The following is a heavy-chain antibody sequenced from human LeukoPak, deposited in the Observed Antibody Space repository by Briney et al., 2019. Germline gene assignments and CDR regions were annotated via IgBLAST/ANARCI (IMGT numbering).Heavy chain of an antibody. CDR3: ARDSRRELLHAFDI. V-gene: IGHV4-59*01. CDR2: IDYSAST. D-gene: IGHD1-26*01. J-gene: IGHJ3*02. CDR1: GGSISSYY. Sequence: PSETLSLTCTVSGGSISSYYWSWIRQPPGKGLEWIAYIDYSASTNYNPSLKSRVTISVDTSKNQFSLKLSSVTAADTAVYYCARDSRRELLHAFDIWGQGTMVTVSS.